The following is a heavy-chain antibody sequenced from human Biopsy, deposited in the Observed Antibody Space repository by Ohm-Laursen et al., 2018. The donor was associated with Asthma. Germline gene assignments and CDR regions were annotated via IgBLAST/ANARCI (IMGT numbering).Heavy chain of an antibody. V-gene: IGHV1-69*13. CDR3: ARKAGSCISRTCYSLDF. CDR1: GGTFNTYV. CDR2: INSVFGTT. Sequence: GASVKVSCKSLGGTFNTYVIGWARQAPRQGLEWMGGINSVFGTTTYPQKFQDRLTITADDSTSTVYMELSSLRSEDTAVYYCARKAGSCISRTCYSLDFWGQGTLVTVSS. J-gene: IGHJ4*02. D-gene: IGHD2-2*01.